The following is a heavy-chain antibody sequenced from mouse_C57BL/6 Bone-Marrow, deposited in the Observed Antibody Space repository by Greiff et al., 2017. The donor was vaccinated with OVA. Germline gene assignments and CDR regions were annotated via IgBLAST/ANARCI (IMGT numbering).Heavy chain of an antibody. CDR3: ARGLRHYFDY. J-gene: IGHJ2*01. D-gene: IGHD2-2*01. CDR2: IYPGDGDT. CDR1: GYAFSSSW. V-gene: IGHV1-82*01. Sequence: QVQLKQSGPELVKPGASVKISCKASGYAFSSSWMNWVKQRPGKGLEWIGRIYPGDGDTNYNGKFKGKATLTADKSSSTAYMQLSSLTSEDSAVYFCARGLRHYFDYWGQGTTLTVSS.